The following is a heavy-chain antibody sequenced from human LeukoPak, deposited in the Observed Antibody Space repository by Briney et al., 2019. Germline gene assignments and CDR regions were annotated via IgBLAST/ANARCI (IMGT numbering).Heavy chain of an antibody. D-gene: IGHD5-18*01. CDR3: ATEAWIQGEDH. CDR1: GGSISGTYYY. Sequence: PSQTLSLTCAVSGGSISGTYYYWGWIRQPPGKGLEWIGSVYYSGTPYYNPSLKSRVTISVDTSRNQFSLKLTSVTAADTAMYYCATEAWIQGEDHWGQGTLVTVSS. V-gene: IGHV4-39*01. CDR2: VYYSGTP. J-gene: IGHJ4*02.